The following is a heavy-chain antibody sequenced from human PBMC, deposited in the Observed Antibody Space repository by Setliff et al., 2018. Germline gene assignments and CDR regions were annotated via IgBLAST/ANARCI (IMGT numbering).Heavy chain of an antibody. CDR2: IDPKSGRT. CDR1: GYPFVGYF. D-gene: IGHD3-10*01. CDR3: ARDSGSGFLDY. J-gene: IGHJ4*02. V-gene: IGHV1-2*02. Sequence: ASVKVSCKTSGYPFVGYFIYWMRQAPGQGLEWVGWIDPKSGRTKYAVKFQGRVTMTTDTSTSTAYMELRSLRSDDTAVYYCARDSGSGFLDYWGQGTLVTVSS.